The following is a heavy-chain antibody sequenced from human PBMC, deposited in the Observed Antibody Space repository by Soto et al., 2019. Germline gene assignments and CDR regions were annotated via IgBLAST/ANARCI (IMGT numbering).Heavy chain of an antibody. CDR3: TTTGHYCSGGSCYSGPFDS. D-gene: IGHD2-15*01. Sequence: GGSLRLSRAASGFPFSNAWMSWVRQAPGKGLEWVGRIKSKTDGGTTDYAAPVKGRFTISRDDSKNTLYLQMNSLKTEDTAVYYCTTTGHYCSGGSCYSGPFDSWGQGTLVTVSS. CDR2: IKSKTDGGTT. J-gene: IGHJ4*02. V-gene: IGHV3-15*01. CDR1: GFPFSNAW.